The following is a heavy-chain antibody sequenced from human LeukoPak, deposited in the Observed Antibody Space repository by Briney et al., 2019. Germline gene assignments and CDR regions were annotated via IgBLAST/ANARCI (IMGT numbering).Heavy chain of an antibody. CDR3: ARAMSTFGGVRNYFDS. J-gene: IGHJ4*02. CDR2: VSISSGTI. Sequence: GGSLRLSWAASGFTFSGHNMNWVRQAPGKGLEWISFVSISSGTIYYADSVNGRFRISRDIAKSSLDLEMNSLRAEGTAVYYCARAMSTFGGVRNYFDSWGQGTLVTVSS. CDR1: GFTFSGHN. D-gene: IGHD3-16*01. V-gene: IGHV3-48*04.